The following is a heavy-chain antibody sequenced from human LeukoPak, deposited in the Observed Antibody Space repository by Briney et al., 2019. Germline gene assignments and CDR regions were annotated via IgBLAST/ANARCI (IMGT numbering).Heavy chain of an antibody. V-gene: IGHV3-15*04. D-gene: IGHD6-13*01. CDR3: ATRRSSPDY. CDR2: IESETDGGTT. CDR1: GDTFSNGW. J-gene: IGHJ4*02. Sequence: WGSLTLTCAVSGDTFSNGWFTWAWQAPGQGLEWVGHIESETDGGTTDYATPVKDRFTLSRDHSKHTPYVHIRSLHTEKTAVYYCATRRSSPDYWGQGTLVTVSS.